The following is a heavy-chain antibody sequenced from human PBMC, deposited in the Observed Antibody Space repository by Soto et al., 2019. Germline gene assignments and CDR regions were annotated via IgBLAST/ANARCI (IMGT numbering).Heavy chain of an antibody. CDR2: IIPIFGTA. CDR1: GGTFSSYA. Sequence: GASVKVSCKASGGTFSSYAISWVRQAPGQGLEWMGGIIPIFGTANYAQKFQGRVTITADESTSTAYMELSSLRSEDTAVYYCARGGGYCSSGSCYWGSLDIWGKGTMVTVS. D-gene: IGHD2-15*01. V-gene: IGHV1-69*13. CDR3: ARGGGYCSSGSCYWGSLDI. J-gene: IGHJ3*02.